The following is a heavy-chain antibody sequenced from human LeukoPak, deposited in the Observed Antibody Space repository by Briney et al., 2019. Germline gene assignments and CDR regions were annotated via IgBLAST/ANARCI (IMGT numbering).Heavy chain of an antibody. D-gene: IGHD3-22*01. Sequence: SETLSLTCTVSGGSISSYYWSWIRQPPGKGLEWIGYIYYSGSTNYNPSLKSRVTISVDTSKNQFSLKLSSVTAADTAVYYCARDLVNYDSSGYYYGGPFDYWGQGTLVTVSS. J-gene: IGHJ4*02. CDR2: IYYSGST. CDR3: ARDLVNYDSSGYYYGGPFDY. V-gene: IGHV4-59*12. CDR1: GGSISSYY.